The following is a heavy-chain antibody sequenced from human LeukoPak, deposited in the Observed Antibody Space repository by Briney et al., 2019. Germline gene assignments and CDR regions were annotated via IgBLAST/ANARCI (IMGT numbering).Heavy chain of an antibody. J-gene: IGHJ4*02. CDR3: ARDNNSSSWPH. D-gene: IGHD6-13*01. CDR1: GGSFSGYY. Sequence: KPSETLSLTCAVYGGSFSGYYWSWIRQPPGKGLEWIGEINHSGSTNYNPSLKSRVTISVDTSKNQFSLKLSSVTAADTAVYYCARDNNSSSWPHWGQGTLVTVSS. V-gene: IGHV4-34*01. CDR2: INHSGST.